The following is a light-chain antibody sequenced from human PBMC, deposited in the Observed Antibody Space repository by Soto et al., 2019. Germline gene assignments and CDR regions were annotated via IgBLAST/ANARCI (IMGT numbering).Light chain of an antibody. CDR3: CSYAGSYGYV. Sequence: QSALTQPRSVSGSPGQSGTISCTGTSSDVGGYNYVSWYQQHPGKAPKLMIYDVSKRPSGVPDRFSGSKSGNTASLAISGLQAEDEADYYCCSYAGSYGYVFGTGTKLTVL. CDR2: DVS. CDR1: SSDVGGYNY. V-gene: IGLV2-11*01. J-gene: IGLJ1*01.